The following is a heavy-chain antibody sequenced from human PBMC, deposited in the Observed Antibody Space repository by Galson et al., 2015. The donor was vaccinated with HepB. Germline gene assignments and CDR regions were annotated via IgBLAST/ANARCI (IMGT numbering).Heavy chain of an antibody. V-gene: IGHV1-69*13. CDR1: GGTFSSIG. D-gene: IGHD3-10*01. Sequence: SVKVSCKASGGTFSSIGISWVRQAPGQGPEWMGGIIPISVTRNYAQRFQGRVTITADESASTAHMELNSLRSDDTAVYYCARDSPSITLVRGVIGGDAFDIWGQGTLVTVSS. J-gene: IGHJ3*02. CDR2: IIPISVTR. CDR3: ARDSPSITLVRGVIGGDAFDI.